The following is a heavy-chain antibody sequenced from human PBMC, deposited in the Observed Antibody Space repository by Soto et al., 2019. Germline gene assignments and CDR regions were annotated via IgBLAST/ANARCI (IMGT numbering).Heavy chain of an antibody. V-gene: IGHV3-30-3*01. Sequence: PGGSLRLSCAASGFTFSSYAMHWVRQAPGKGLEWVAVISYDGSNKYYADSVKGRFTISGDNSKNTLYLQMNSLRAEDTAVYYCARDSSGLYRPHDAFDIWGQGTMVTVSS. CDR2: ISYDGSNK. J-gene: IGHJ3*02. CDR1: GFTFSSYA. CDR3: ARDSSGLYRPHDAFDI. D-gene: IGHD2-2*02.